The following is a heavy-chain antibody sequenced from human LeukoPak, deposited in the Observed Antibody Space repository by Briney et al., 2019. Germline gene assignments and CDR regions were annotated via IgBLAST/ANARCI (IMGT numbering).Heavy chain of an antibody. J-gene: IGHJ4*02. Sequence: SQTLSLTCAISGDSVSSNSVAWNWIRQSPSRGLEWLGRTYYRSKWYNDYAASVKSRISVSPDTSKNQFSLQLNSVTPEDTAVYYCARSGEQWLVYFDYWGQGTLVTVSS. D-gene: IGHD6-19*01. CDR3: ARSGEQWLVYFDY. CDR2: TYYRSKWYN. V-gene: IGHV6-1*01. CDR1: GDSVSSNSVA.